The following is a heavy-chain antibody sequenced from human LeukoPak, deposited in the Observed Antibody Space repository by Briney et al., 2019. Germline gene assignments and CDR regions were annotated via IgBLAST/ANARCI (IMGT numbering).Heavy chain of an antibody. D-gene: IGHD3-3*01. CDR1: GGSISSYY. Sequence: SETLSLTCTVSGGSISSYYWSWIRQPAGKGLEWIGRMFSTGITNSNPSLRGRVTISVDTTKNQFSLNLTSVTAADTAMYYCATERVTVFGVVTGTPWGRGTVVTVSS. J-gene: IGHJ3*01. CDR2: MFSTGIT. V-gene: IGHV4-4*07. CDR3: ATERVTVFGVVTGTP.